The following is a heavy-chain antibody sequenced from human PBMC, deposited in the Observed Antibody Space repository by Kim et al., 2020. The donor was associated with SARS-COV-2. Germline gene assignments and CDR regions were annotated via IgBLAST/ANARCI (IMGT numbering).Heavy chain of an antibody. CDR1: GFTFSSYS. V-gene: IGHV3-21*01. Sequence: GGSLRLSCAASGFTFSSYSMNWVRQAPGKGLEWVSSISSSSSYIYYADSVKGRFTISRDNAKNSLYLQMNSLRAEDTAVYYCARELEDTAMVRFGMDVWGQGTTVTVSS. D-gene: IGHD5-18*01. J-gene: IGHJ6*02. CDR2: ISSSSSYI. CDR3: ARELEDTAMVRFGMDV.